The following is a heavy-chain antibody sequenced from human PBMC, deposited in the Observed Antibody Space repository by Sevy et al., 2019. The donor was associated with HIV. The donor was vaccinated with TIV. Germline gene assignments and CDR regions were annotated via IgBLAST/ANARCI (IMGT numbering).Heavy chain of an antibody. CDR3: AKGDTSNRYYYYGMDV. D-gene: IGHD2-2*01. Sequence: GGSLRLSCAASGFTFSNFGMSWVRQAPGKGLEWVSTISGSGGTTYYADSVKGRFTSSRDNSKKTLYLQMNSLRAEDTALYYCAKGDTSNRYYYYGMDVWGQGTAVTVSS. V-gene: IGHV3-23*01. CDR1: GFTFSNFG. J-gene: IGHJ6*02. CDR2: ISGSGGTT.